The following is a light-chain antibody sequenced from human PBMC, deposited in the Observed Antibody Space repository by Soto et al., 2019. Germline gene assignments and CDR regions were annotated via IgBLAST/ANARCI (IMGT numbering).Light chain of an antibody. Sequence: EIVLTQSPGTLSLSPGERATLSCRASQSVSSTYLAWYQQKPGQAPRLLIYGASSRATGIPDRFRGSGSGTDFTLTISSLEPEDFAVYFCQQYGSSPPWTFGQGTKVDIK. CDR2: GAS. CDR1: QSVSSTY. CDR3: QQYGSSPPWT. J-gene: IGKJ1*01. V-gene: IGKV3-20*01.